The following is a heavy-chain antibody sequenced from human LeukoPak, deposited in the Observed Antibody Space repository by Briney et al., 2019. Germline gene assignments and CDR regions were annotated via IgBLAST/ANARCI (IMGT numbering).Heavy chain of an antibody. J-gene: IGHJ4*02. CDR1: GGSFSSYY. D-gene: IGHD2-2*02. V-gene: IGHV4-34*01. Sequence: SETLSLTCAVYGGSFSSYYWSWIRQPPGKGLEWIGEINYSGSTDYNPSLKSRATISVDTSKNQFSLKLNSVTAADTAVYYCARRCSSTSCYNYWGQGTLVTVSS. CDR3: ARRCSSTSCYNY. CDR2: INYSGST.